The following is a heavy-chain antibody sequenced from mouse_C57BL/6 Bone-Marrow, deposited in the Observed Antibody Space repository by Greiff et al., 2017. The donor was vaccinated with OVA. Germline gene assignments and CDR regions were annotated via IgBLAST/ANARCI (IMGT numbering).Heavy chain of an antibody. J-gene: IGHJ4*01. CDR1: GYSITSGYY. V-gene: IGHV3-6*01. CDR3: AREAFYYYAMDY. Sequence: EVQVVESGPGLVKPSQSLSLTCSVTGYSITSGYYWNWIRQFPGNKLEWMGYISYDGSNNYNPSLKNRISITRDTSKNQFFLKLNSVTTEDTATYYCAREAFYYYAMDYWGQGTSVTVSS. CDR2: ISYDGSN.